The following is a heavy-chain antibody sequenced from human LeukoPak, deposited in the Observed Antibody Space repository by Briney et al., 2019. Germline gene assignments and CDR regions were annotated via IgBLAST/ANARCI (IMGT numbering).Heavy chain of an antibody. J-gene: IGHJ3*01. CDR3: ARGGDVFDV. CDR2: ISSYNGQT. Sequence: GASVKVSCKASGGTFSSYAISWVRQAPGHGLEWMGWISSYNGQTNYAQIFQGRVTLTTDASTSTAYMELQSLRSDDTAVYYCARGGDVFDVWGQGTMVTVSS. V-gene: IGHV1-18*01. CDR1: GGTFSSYA. D-gene: IGHD3-16*01.